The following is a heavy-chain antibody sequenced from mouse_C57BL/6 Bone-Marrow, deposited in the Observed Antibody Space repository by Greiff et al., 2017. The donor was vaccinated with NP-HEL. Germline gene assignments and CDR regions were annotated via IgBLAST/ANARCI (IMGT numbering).Heavy chain of an antibody. CDR2: IYPRSGNT. CDR1: GYTFTSYG. V-gene: IGHV1-81*01. Sequence: QVQLQQSGAEPARPGASVKLSCKASGYTFTSYGISWVKQRTGQGLEWIGEIYPRSGNTYYNEKFKGKATLTADKSSSTAYMELRSLTSEDSAVYFCARLGNYGYYFDYWGQGTTLTVSS. J-gene: IGHJ2*01. CDR3: ARLGNYGYYFDY. D-gene: IGHD1-1*01.